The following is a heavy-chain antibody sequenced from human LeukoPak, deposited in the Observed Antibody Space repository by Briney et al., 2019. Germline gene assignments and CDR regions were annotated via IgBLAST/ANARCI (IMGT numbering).Heavy chain of an antibody. Sequence: AETLSLSCTVSGVTISSYYWSWIRQPAGKGLEWVGRIYTSGSTNYNPSLKSRVTISVDTSKNQFSLKLSSVTAADTAVYYCARKDYGSGSYSFYMDVWGKGTTVTVSS. CDR3: ARKDYGSGSYSFYMDV. V-gene: IGHV4-4*07. J-gene: IGHJ6*03. CDR2: IYTSGST. D-gene: IGHD3-10*01. CDR1: GVTISSYY.